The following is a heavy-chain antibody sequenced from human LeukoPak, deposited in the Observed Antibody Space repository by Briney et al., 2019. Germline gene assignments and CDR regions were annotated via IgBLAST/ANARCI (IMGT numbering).Heavy chain of an antibody. V-gene: IGHV3-30*02. J-gene: IGHJ4*02. D-gene: IGHD6-19*01. CDR2: IRYDGSDK. CDR1: GFTFSSYG. CDR3: AKSIPTIAVAVSTRQ. Sequence: GGSLRLSCAASGFTFSSYGMHWARQAPGKGLEWVAFIRYDGSDKHYADSVKGRFTISRDNSKNTLYLQMNSLRAEDTAVYYCAKSIPTIAVAVSTRQWGQGTLVTVSS.